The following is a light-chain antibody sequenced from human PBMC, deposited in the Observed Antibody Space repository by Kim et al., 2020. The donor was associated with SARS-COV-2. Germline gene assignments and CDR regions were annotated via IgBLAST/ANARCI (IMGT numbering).Light chain of an antibody. V-gene: IGKV3-11*01. J-gene: IGKJ4*01. CDR2: DAS. Sequence: SLYPGDRATLPCRASQSVSSYLAWYQQNPGQAPRLLIYDASNRATGIPARFSGSGSGTDFTLTISSLEPEDFAVYYCQQRSNWLTFGGGTKVEIK. CDR1: QSVSSY. CDR3: QQRSNWLT.